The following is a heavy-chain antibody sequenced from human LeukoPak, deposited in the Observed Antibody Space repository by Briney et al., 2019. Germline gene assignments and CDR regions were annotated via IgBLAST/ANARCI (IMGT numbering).Heavy chain of an antibody. CDR2: IREERGQE. CDR1: GLTVSNHW. D-gene: IGHD5-18*01. CDR3: ASLDTAKQPLANH. V-gene: IGHV3-7*03. J-gene: IGHJ5*02. Sequence: GGSLRLSCAASGLTVSNHWMSWVRQAPGKGLEWVANIREERGQEYYVDSVKGRFTISKNSAKNSLYLQMNTLRVEDTAMYYCASLDTAKQPLANHWGQGTLVTVSS.